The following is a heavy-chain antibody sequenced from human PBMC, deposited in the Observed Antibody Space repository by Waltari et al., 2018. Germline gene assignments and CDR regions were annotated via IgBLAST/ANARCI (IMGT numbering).Heavy chain of an antibody. CDR3: AKDGSYCSGGSCYSL. J-gene: IGHJ4*02. V-gene: IGHV3-9*01. CDR1: GFTFDDYA. D-gene: IGHD2-15*01. Sequence: EVQLVESGGGLVQPGRSLRLSCAASGFTFDDYAMHWVRQAPGKGLEWVSGISWNSGSIGYADSVKGRFTISRDNAKNSLYLQMNSLRAEDTALYYCAKDGSYCSGGSCYSLWGQGTLVTVSS. CDR2: ISWNSGSI.